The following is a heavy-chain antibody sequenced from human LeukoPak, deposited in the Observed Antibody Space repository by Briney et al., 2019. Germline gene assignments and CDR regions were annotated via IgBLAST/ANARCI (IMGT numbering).Heavy chain of an antibody. CDR3: ARIRSIVVVVAELDP. D-gene: IGHD2-15*01. V-gene: IGHV1-2*02. CDR1: GYTRTDYY. Sequence: ASVKVSCKASGYTRTDYYMHWGRQAPGQGLEWMGWINPNSGGTNYAQKFQGRVTMTRDTSISTAYMELSRLRSDETAVYYCARIRSIVVVVAELDPWGQGTLVTVSS. J-gene: IGHJ5*02. CDR2: INPNSGGT.